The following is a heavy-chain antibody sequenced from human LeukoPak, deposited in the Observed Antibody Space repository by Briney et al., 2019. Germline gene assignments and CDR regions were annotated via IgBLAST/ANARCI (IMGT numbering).Heavy chain of an antibody. J-gene: IGHJ6*03. V-gene: IGHV1-69*05. CDR3: ARSPGVVREGYYYYYMDV. CDR1: GGTFSGYA. CDR2: IIPIFGTA. Sequence: SVKVSCKASGGTFSGYAISWVRQAPGQGLEWMGGIIPIFGTANYAQKFQGRVTITTDESTSTAYMELSSLRSEDTAVYYCARSPGVVREGYYYYYMDVWGKGTTVTVSS. D-gene: IGHD3-3*01.